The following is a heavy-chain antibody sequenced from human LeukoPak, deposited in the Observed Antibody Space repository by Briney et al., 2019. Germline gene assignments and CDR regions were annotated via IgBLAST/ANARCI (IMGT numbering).Heavy chain of an antibody. Sequence: GRSLRLSCAASGFSFSNYGMHWVRQAPGKGLEWVAVIWFDGSSKYYADSMKGRFTISRDNSKNTLYLQMNSLRAEDTAVYYCARTIVVVAANDYWGQGTLVTVSS. CDR2: IWFDGSSK. CDR3: ARTIVVVAANDY. V-gene: IGHV3-33*01. CDR1: GFSFSNYG. J-gene: IGHJ4*02. D-gene: IGHD2-15*01.